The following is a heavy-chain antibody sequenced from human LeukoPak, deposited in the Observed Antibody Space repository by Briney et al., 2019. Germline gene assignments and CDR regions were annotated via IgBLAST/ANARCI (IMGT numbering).Heavy chain of an antibody. Sequence: SGGSLRLSCAASGFTFSDYYMRWIRQAPGKGLEWVSYVSTSSSSTNYADSVTGRFTISRDNAKNSLYLQMNSLRAEDTAVYYCARGLYAMDVWGQGAAVTVSS. V-gene: IGHV3-11*06. CDR2: VSTSSSST. CDR3: ARGLYAMDV. J-gene: IGHJ6*02. CDR1: GFTFSDYY.